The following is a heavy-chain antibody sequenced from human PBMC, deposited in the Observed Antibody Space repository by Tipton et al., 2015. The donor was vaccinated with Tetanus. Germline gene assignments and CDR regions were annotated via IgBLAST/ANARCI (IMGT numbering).Heavy chain of an antibody. CDR2: INRNGGGK. D-gene: IGHD2-8*01. Sequence: GSLRLSCSASGFIFSNYWMSWVRQAPGKGLEWVANINRNGGGKYYVDSVKGRFTISRDEAKNSLYLQMNSLRVEDTAVYYCAGPALLSTYGLDIWGQGTMVTVSS. CDR3: AGPALLSTYGLDI. V-gene: IGHV3-7*03. CDR1: GFIFSNYW. J-gene: IGHJ3*02.